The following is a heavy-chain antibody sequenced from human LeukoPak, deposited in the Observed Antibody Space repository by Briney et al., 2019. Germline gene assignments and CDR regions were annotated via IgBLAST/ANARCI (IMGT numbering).Heavy chain of an antibody. CDR3: AKEHVDIVATAAMDV. D-gene: IGHD5-12*01. CDR2: ISWDGGST. CDR1: GFTFDDYA. V-gene: IGHV3-43D*03. J-gene: IGHJ6*03. Sequence: PGGSLRLSCAASGFTFDDYAMHWVRQAPGKGLEWVSLISWDGGSTYYADSVKGRFTISRDNSKNSLYLQMNSLRAEDTALYYCAKEHVDIVATAAMDVWGKGTTATVSS.